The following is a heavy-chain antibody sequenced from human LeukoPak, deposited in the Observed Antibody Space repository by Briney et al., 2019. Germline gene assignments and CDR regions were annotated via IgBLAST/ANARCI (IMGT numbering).Heavy chain of an antibody. V-gene: IGHV1-3*01. CDR1: GYTFTSYA. CDR2: IYAGNGNT. Sequence: ASVKVSCKASGYTFTSYAMHWVRQAPGQRLEWMGWIYAGNGNTKYSQKFQGRVTITRDTSASTAYMELSSLRSEDTAVYYCARPLGYCSGGSCYFVYWGQGTLVTVSS. D-gene: IGHD2-15*01. CDR3: ARPLGYCSGGSCYFVY. J-gene: IGHJ4*02.